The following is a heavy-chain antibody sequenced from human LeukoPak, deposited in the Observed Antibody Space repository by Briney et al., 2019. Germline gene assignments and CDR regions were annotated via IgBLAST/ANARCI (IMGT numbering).Heavy chain of an antibody. CDR2: FDPEDGET. Sequence: ASVKVSCKVSGYTLTELSMHWVRQAPGKGLEWMGGFDPEDGETIYAQKFQGRVTMTEDTSTDTAYMELSSLRSEDTAVYYCATPPWGSYPPIAEYFQHWGQGTRVTVSS. CDR1: GYTLTELS. CDR3: ATPPWGSYPPIAEYFQH. J-gene: IGHJ1*01. V-gene: IGHV1-24*01. D-gene: IGHD3-16*02.